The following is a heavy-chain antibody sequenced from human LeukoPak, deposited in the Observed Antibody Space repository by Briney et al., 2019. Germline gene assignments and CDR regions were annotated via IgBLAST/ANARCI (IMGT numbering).Heavy chain of an antibody. Sequence: GGSLRLSCAASGFTVSSNYMSWVRQAPGKGLVWVSVIYSGGSTYYADSVKGRFTISRDNSKNTLFLQMNSLRAEDTAVYYCAREGTSSGWYPFDYWGQGTLVTVSS. V-gene: IGHV3-53*01. CDR1: GFTVSSNY. J-gene: IGHJ4*02. D-gene: IGHD6-19*01. CDR3: AREGTSSGWYPFDY. CDR2: IYSGGST.